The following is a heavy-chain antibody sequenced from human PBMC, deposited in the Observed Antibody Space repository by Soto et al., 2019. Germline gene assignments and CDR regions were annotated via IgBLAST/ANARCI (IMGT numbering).Heavy chain of an antibody. CDR1: GYSFTSYW. Sequence: PRGSLKISCKGSGYSFTSYWIGWVRQMPGKGLEWMGIIYPGDSDTRYSPSFQGQVTISADKSISTAYLQWSSLKASDTAMYYCARSLGYCSSTSCQYYYYYGMDVWGQGTTVTVSS. V-gene: IGHV5-51*01. CDR3: ARSLGYCSSTSCQYYYYYGMDV. J-gene: IGHJ6*02. CDR2: IYPGDSDT. D-gene: IGHD2-2*01.